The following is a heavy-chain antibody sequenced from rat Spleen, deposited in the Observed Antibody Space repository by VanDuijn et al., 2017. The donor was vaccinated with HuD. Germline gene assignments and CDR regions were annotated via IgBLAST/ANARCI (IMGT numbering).Heavy chain of an antibody. CDR3: ARHGGPQVYFDY. D-gene: IGHD1-11*01. CDR2: ISTGGGKT. Sequence: EVQLVESGGGLVQPGRSLKLSCAASGFTFSNYGMAWVRQTPTKGLEWVASISTGGGKTYYRDSGKGRFSSSSDNAKKTLSLQMDSLRSEDTATYSCARHGGPQVYFDYWGQGVMVTVSS. CDR1: GFTFSNYG. V-gene: IGHV5S14*01. J-gene: IGHJ2*01.